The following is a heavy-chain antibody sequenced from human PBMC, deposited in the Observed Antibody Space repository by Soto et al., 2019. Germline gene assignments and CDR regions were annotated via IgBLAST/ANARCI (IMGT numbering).Heavy chain of an antibody. CDR3: AREYRFHLYYYMDV. CDR2: INHSGST. D-gene: IGHD3-16*02. CDR1: GGSFSGYY. Sequence: SETLSLTCAVYGGSFSGYYWSWIRQPPGKGLEWIGEINHSGSTNYNPSLKSRVTISVDTSKNQFSLKLSSVTAADTAVYYCAREYRFHLYYYMDVWGKGTTVTVSS. J-gene: IGHJ6*03. V-gene: IGHV4-34*01.